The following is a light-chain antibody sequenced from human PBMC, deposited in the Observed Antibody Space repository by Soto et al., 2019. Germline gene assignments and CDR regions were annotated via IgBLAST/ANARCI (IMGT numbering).Light chain of an antibody. V-gene: IGKV3-11*01. CDR2: DAS. Sequence: EIVLTQSPATLSLSPGDRATLSCRASQSVSSYLAWYQQQPGQAPRLLISDASNRATGIPARFSGSGSGTDFTLTISSLEPEDVGVYYFQQRSNWITFGQGTRLEI. CDR1: QSVSSY. CDR3: QQRSNWIT. J-gene: IGKJ5*01.